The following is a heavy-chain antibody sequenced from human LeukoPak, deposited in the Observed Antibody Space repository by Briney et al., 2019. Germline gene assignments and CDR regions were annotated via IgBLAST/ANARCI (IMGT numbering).Heavy chain of an antibody. Sequence: SETLSLTCAVYGGSFNGYYWNFIRQPPGRGLEWIGEINHRGSTNYNPSLKSRVTISVDTSKNQFSLRLSSVTAADTAVYYCARRSIAAAGAGYFQHWGQGTLVTVSS. CDR3: ARRSIAAAGAGYFQH. J-gene: IGHJ1*01. D-gene: IGHD6-13*01. CDR2: INHRGST. V-gene: IGHV4-34*01. CDR1: GGSFNGYY.